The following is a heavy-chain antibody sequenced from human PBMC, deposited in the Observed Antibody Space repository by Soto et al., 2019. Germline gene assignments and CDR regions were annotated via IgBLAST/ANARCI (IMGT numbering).Heavy chain of an antibody. J-gene: IGHJ6*02. CDR2: IDWDDDK. V-gene: IGHV2-70*01. D-gene: IGHD3-22*01. CDR3: ARMGYYDSSGYYYPYGMDV. CDR1: GFSLSTSGMC. Sequence: GPTLVNPTQTLTLTCTFSGFSLSTSGMCVSWIRQPPGKALEWLALIDWDDDKYYSTSLKTRLTISKDTSKNQVVLTMTNMDPVDTATYYCARMGYYDSSGYYYPYGMDVWGQGTTVTVSS.